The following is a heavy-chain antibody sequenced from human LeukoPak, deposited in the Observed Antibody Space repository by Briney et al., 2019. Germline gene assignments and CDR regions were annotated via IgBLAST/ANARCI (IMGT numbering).Heavy chain of an antibody. V-gene: IGHV3-23*01. CDR2: ISGSGGST. CDR3: AKDIDFWSGYSYYFDY. D-gene: IGHD3-3*01. J-gene: IGHJ4*02. CDR1: GFTFSSYA. Sequence: GGSLRLSCAASGFTFSSYAMSWVRQAPGKGLEWVSAISGSGGSTYYADSVKGRSTISRDNSKNTLYLQMNSLRAEDTAVYYCAKDIDFWSGYSYYFDYWGQGTLVTVSS.